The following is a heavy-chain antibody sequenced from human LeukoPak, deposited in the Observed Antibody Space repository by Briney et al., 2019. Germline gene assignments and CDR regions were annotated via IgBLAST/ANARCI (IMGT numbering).Heavy chain of an antibody. J-gene: IGHJ4*02. CDR1: GYTFTTYG. V-gene: IGHV7-4-1*02. CDR3: AREGYDWRPPF. CDR2: INTNTGNP. D-gene: IGHD5-12*01. Sequence: ASVKLSCKASGYTFTTYGMNWVRQAPGQGLEWMGWINTNTGNPTYAQGFTGRFVFSLDTSVSTAYLQISSLKAEDTAVYYCAREGYDWRPPFWGQGTLVTVSS.